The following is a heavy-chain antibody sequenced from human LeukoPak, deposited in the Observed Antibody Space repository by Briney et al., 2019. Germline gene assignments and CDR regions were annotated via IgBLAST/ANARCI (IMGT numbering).Heavy chain of an antibody. V-gene: IGHV3-7*03. CDR3: AREGEYYGSGINY. CDR1: GFTFSSYW. Sequence: GGSLRLSCAASGFTFSSYWMSWVRQAPGKGLEWVANIKQDGSEKYYVDSVKGRFTISRDNAKNSLYLQMNSLRAEDTAVYYCAREGEYYGSGINYWGQGTLVTVSS. J-gene: IGHJ4*02. D-gene: IGHD3-10*01. CDR2: IKQDGSEK.